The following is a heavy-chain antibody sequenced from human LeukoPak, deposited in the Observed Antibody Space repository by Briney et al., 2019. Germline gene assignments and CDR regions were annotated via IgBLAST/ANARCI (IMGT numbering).Heavy chain of an antibody. J-gene: IGHJ4*02. CDR2: ISWNSGSI. CDR1: GFTFDDYA. V-gene: IGHV3-9*01. D-gene: IGHD3-10*01. CDR3: AKGVRFGKLLASFYFDY. Sequence: HAGGSLRLSCAASGFTFDDYAMHWVRRAPGKGLEWVSGISWNSGSIGYADSVKGRFTISRDNANNSLYLQMNSLRAEDAALYCCAKGVRFGKLLASFYFDYWGQGTLATVCS.